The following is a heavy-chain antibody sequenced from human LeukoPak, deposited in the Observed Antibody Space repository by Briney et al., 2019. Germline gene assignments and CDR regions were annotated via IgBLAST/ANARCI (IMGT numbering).Heavy chain of an antibody. D-gene: IGHD3-3*01. V-gene: IGHV3-23*01. CDR1: GFTFSNFA. Sequence: GGSLRLSCAASGFTFSNFAMSWVRQAPGKGLEWVSTISATGGRTDYADSVKGRFNIPRDNSKNTLSLRMNSLRAEDTAMYYCAQDPAGVVINWGQGSLVTVSS. CDR2: ISATGGRT. CDR3: AQDPAGVVIN. J-gene: IGHJ4*02.